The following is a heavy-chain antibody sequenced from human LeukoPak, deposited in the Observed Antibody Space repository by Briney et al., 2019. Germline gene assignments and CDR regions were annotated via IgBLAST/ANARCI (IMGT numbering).Heavy chain of an antibody. CDR1: GGSISSNY. CDR2: IYYSGST. Sequence: SETLSLTCTVSGGSISSNYWSWIRQPPGRGLEWIGYIYYSGSTNYNPSLKSRVTISADTSKNQFSLKVSSVTAADTGVYYCARAGYSYGSIVFDYWGQGTLVTVSS. CDR3: ARAGYSYGSIVFDY. V-gene: IGHV4-59*01. D-gene: IGHD5-18*01. J-gene: IGHJ4*02.